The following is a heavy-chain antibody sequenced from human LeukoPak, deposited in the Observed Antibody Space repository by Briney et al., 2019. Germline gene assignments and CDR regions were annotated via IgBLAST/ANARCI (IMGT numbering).Heavy chain of an antibody. CDR3: AKDGSGSYWGYYFDY. V-gene: IGHV3-23*01. CDR1: GFTFSSYA. D-gene: IGHD1-26*01. J-gene: IGHJ4*02. CDR2: ISGSGGST. Sequence: GXXXRLSCAASGFTFSSYAMSWGRQARGXXXGXVSAISGSGGSTYYADSVKGRFTISRDNSKNTLYLQMNSLRAEDTAVYYCAKDGSGSYWGYYFDYWGQGTLVTVSS.